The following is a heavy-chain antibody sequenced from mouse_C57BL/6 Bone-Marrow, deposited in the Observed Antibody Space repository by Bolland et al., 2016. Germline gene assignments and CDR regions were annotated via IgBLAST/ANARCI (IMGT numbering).Heavy chain of an antibody. CDR3: ALRVLLDY. V-gene: IGHV5-12*01. D-gene: IGHD2-14*01. Sequence: DTVKGRFTISRDNAKNTLYLQMSRLKSEDTAMYYCALRVLLDYWGQGTLV. J-gene: IGHJ3*01.